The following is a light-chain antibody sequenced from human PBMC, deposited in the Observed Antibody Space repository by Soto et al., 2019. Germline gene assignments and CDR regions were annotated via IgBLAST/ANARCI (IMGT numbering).Light chain of an antibody. Sequence: SVLTQPASVSGSPGQSITISCTGTSSDVGGYNYVSWYQHHPGKAPKFMIYEVSNRPSGVSNRFSGSKSGNTASLTISRPQAEDEADYYCCSYTSANTFVFGTGTKVTV. CDR3: CSYTSANTFV. CDR1: SSDVGGYNY. J-gene: IGLJ1*01. CDR2: EVS. V-gene: IGLV2-14*01.